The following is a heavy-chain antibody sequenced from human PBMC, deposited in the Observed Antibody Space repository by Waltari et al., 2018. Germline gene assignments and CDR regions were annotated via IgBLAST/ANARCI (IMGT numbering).Heavy chain of an antibody. Sequence: KPSETLSLTCAVYGGSFSGYYWSWIRQPPGKGLEWIGEINHSGSTNYNPSLKSRVTISVDTSKNQFSLKLSSVTAADTAVYYCARGKRSGSHPFDYWGQGTLVTVSS. V-gene: IGHV4-34*01. J-gene: IGHJ4*02. CDR2: INHSGST. D-gene: IGHD3-10*01. CDR3: ARGKRSGSHPFDY. CDR1: GGSFSGYY.